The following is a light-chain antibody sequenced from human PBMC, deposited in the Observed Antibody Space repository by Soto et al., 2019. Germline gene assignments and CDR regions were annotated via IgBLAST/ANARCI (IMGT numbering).Light chain of an antibody. CDR1: SSNIGAGYD. CDR3: QSYSAAYSV. Sequence: QPVLTQPPSVSGAPGQRVTISCTGSSSNIGAGYDVHWYQQLPGTAPKLLIYGNSHRPSGVPDRFSGSKSGTSASLAITGLQAEDEADYYCQSYSAAYSVFGGGTQLTVL. V-gene: IGLV1-40*01. CDR2: GNS. J-gene: IGLJ7*01.